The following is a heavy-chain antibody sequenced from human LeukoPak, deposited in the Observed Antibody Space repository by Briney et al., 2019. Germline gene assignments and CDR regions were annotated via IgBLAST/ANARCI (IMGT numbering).Heavy chain of an antibody. V-gene: IGHV4-59*01. CDR3: ARVVSEYDFWSGYKYYFDY. CDR2: IYYSGST. J-gene: IGHJ4*02. D-gene: IGHD3-3*01. Sequence: SETLSLTCTVSGGSISSYYWSWIRQPPGKGLEWIGYIYYSGSTNYNPSLKSRVTISVDTSKNQFPLKLSSVTAADTAVYYCARVVSEYDFWSGYKYYFDYWGQGTLVTVSS. CDR1: GGSISSYY.